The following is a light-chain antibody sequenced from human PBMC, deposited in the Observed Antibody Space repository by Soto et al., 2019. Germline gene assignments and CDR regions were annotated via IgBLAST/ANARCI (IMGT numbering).Light chain of an antibody. J-gene: IGKJ3*01. Sequence: DIPMTQSPSTLSASVGDRVTITCRASQSISSWLAWYQQKPGKAPKLLIYDASSLESGVPSRFSGSGSGTEFTLTISSLQPDDFATYYCQQYNSYSPGITFGPATKVDIK. CDR3: QQYNSYSPGIT. CDR2: DAS. CDR1: QSISSW. V-gene: IGKV1-5*01.